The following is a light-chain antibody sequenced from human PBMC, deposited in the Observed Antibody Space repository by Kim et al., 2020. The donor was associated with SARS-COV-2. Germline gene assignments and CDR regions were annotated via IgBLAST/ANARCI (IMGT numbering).Light chain of an antibody. Sequence: SVSRGERATRSCRSSQPISSNFAWYQQGPGQAPRLLIYGPSTRATGIPARFSGSGSGTEFTLTISSLQSEDVAVYYCQHYDNRVTFGGGTKVDIK. CDR3: QHYDNRVT. J-gene: IGKJ4*01. CDR1: QPISSN. CDR2: GPS. V-gene: IGKV3-15*01.